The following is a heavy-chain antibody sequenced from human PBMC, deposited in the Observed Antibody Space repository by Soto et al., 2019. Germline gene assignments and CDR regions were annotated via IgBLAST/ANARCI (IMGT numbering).Heavy chain of an antibody. V-gene: IGHV3-48*02. CDR3: ARRYSSTSRTMDV. CDR1: GFTFSNYY. CDR2: ISSSSSSI. Sequence: VQLVESGGGLVQPGGSLRLSCEASGFTFSNYYMTWVRQAPGRGLEWVSYISSSSSSIDYADSVQGRFSISRDNAKSSLYLQMNSLRDEDTAVYYCARRYSSTSRTMDVWGQGTTVTVSS. D-gene: IGHD6-13*01. J-gene: IGHJ6*02.